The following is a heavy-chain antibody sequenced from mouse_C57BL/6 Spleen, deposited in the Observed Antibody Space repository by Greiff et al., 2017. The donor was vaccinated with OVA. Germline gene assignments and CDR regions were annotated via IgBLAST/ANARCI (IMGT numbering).Heavy chain of an antibody. CDR1: GFTFSSYA. Sequence: EVQLMESGGGLVKPGGSLKLSCAASGFTFSSYAMSWVRQTPEKRLEWVATISDGGSYTYYPDNVKGRFTISRDNAKNNLYLQMSHLKSEDTAMYYCARRHSNYEGFAYWGQGTLVTVSA. J-gene: IGHJ3*01. CDR2: ISDGGSYT. D-gene: IGHD2-5*01. V-gene: IGHV5-4*01. CDR3: ARRHSNYEGFAY.